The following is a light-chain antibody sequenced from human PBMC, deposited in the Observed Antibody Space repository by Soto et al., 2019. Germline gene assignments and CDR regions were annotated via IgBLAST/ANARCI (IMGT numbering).Light chain of an antibody. J-gene: IGKJ2*01. CDR1: QSVLFGSNNKNY. CDR3: QTYYTSPET. Sequence: DIVMTQSPDSLAVSLGERATINCKSSQSVLFGSNNKNYLAWYQQKPGQPPKLLIYWASTRESGVPDRFSGSGSGTDFTPTISSLQGGDVGVYWFQTYYTSPETFGPGDKLEIK. V-gene: IGKV4-1*01. CDR2: WAS.